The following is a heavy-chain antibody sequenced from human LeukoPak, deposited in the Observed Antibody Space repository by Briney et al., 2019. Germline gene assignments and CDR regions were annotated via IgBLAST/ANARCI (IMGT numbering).Heavy chain of an antibody. V-gene: IGHV3-30*18. CDR2: ISYDGSNK. CDR1: GFTFSSYG. CDR3: AKDEYYGSGSYYYYYYGMDV. Sequence: GGSLRLSCAAYGFTFSSYGMHWVRQAPGKGLEWVAVISYDGSNKYYADSVKGRFTISRDNSKNTLYLQMNSLRAEDTAVYYCAKDEYYGSGSYYYYYYGMDVWGKGTTVTVSS. J-gene: IGHJ6*04. D-gene: IGHD3-10*01.